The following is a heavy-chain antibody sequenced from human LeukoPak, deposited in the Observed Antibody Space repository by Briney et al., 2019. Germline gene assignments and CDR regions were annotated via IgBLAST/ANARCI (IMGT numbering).Heavy chain of an antibody. J-gene: IGHJ4*02. CDR3: ARSYSSSSPYCDY. CDR2: IYYSGST. CDR1: GGSISRYY. D-gene: IGHD6-6*01. Sequence: PSETLSLTCNVSGGSISRYYWSWIRRPPGKGLEWIGYIYYSGSTNYNPSLKSRVTISVDTSKNQFSLKLTSVTAADTAVYYCARSYSSSSPYCDYWGQGTLVTVSS. V-gene: IGHV4-59*01.